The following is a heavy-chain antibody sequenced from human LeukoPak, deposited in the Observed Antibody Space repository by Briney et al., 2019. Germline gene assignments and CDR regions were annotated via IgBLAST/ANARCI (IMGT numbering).Heavy chain of an antibody. D-gene: IGHD3-22*01. J-gene: IGHJ4*02. CDR1: GFTFSSYW. CDR2: IKQDGSEK. V-gene: IGHV3-7*01. Sequence: GGSLRLSCAASGFTFSSYWMSWVRQAPGKGLEWVANIKQDGSEKYYVDSVKGRFTISRDNAKNSLYLQMNSLRAEDTAVYYCAREGSYSDSSGYYSSFDYWGQGTLVTVSS. CDR3: AREGSYSDSSGYYSSFDY.